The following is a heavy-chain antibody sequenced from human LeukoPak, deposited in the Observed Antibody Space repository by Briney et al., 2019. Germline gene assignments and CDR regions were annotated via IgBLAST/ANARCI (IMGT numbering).Heavy chain of an antibody. D-gene: IGHD3-16*01. V-gene: IGHV3-74*01. Sequence: GGSLRLSCAPSGFTFSSYWMHWVRQGPGKGLVWVSRISTDGSSTDYADSVKGRFTIYRENAKNTLYLQMNSLRAEDTAVYYCARTRTLPIAGGFDTWGQGTLVTVSS. CDR1: GFTFSSYW. J-gene: IGHJ5*02. CDR3: ARTRTLPIAGGFDT. CDR2: ISTDGSST.